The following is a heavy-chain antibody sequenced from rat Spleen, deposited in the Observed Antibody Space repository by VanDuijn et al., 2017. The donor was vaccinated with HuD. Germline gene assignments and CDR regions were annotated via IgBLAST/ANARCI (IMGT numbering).Heavy chain of an antibody. J-gene: IGHJ2*01. Sequence: EVQLQESGPGLVQPSQTLSLTCTVSGFSLTDYSVHWVRQPPGKGLEWMGIMWTGGNTAYNSPLKSRLSIRRDTSKSQIFLKMDTLQTEDTAIYYCTRDRLGAGFDYWGQGVMVTVSS. D-gene: IGHD5-1*01. CDR3: TRDRLGAGFDY. CDR2: MWTGGNT. V-gene: IGHV2S63*01. CDR1: GFSLTDYS.